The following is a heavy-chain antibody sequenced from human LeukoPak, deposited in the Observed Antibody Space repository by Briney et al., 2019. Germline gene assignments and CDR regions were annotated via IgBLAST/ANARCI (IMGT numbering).Heavy chain of an antibody. CDR3: ARGVSRHSSSWRRYNWFDP. CDR1: GGSFSGYY. Sequence: PSETLSLTCAVYGGSFSGYYWSWIRQPPGKGLEWIGEINHSGSTNYNPSLKSRVTISVDTSKNQFSLKLSSVTAADTAVYYCARGVSRHSSSWRRYNWFDPWGQGTLVTVSS. D-gene: IGHD6-13*01. J-gene: IGHJ5*02. CDR2: INHSGST. V-gene: IGHV4-34*01.